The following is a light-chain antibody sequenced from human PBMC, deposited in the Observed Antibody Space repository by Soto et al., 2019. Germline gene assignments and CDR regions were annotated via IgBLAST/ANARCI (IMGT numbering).Light chain of an antibody. CDR2: DVS. V-gene: IGLV2-14*01. CDR1: SSDVGTYNY. J-gene: IGLJ2*01. CDR3: SSYTSSSTLV. Sequence: QSALTQPASVSGSPGQSITISCTGTSSDVGTYNYISWYQQHAGKVPKLIIYDVSKRPSGVSDRFSGSKSGNTASLTISGLQAEDEAEYYCSSYTSSSTLVFGGGTKLTVL.